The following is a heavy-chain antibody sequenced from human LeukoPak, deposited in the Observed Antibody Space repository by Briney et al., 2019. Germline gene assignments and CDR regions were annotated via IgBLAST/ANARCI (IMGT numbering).Heavy chain of an antibody. D-gene: IGHD3-10*01. V-gene: IGHV3-53*01. J-gene: IGHJ4*02. CDR1: GFTVSTNY. CDR2: IYSGGST. CDR3: TRGRGTYYFDY. Sequence: GGSLRLSCAASGFTVSTNYMSWVRQAPGKGLEWVSVIYSGGSTYYADSVKGRFTISRDNSKNTLYLQMNSLRAEDTAVYYWTRGRGTYYFDYWGQGTLVTVSS.